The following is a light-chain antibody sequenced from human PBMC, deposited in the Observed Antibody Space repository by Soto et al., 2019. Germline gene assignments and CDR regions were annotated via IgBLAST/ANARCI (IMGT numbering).Light chain of an antibody. CDR3: QQYDNLYT. CDR2: DAS. CDR1: LYISNY. V-gene: IGKV1-33*01. J-gene: IGKJ5*01. Sequence: DIQVTQTPSSLSASVGDRFIIGCRASLYISNYLNWYQQKPGKAPKLLIYDASNLETGVPSRSSGSGSGTDFTFTISSLQPEDIATYYCQQYDNLYTFGQGTRLEIK.